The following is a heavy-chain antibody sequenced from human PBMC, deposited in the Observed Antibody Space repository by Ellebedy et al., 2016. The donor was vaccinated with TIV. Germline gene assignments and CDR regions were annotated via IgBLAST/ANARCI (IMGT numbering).Heavy chain of an antibody. D-gene: IGHD3-22*01. CDR1: GFTFTSSA. V-gene: IGHV1-58*01. J-gene: IGHJ2*01. CDR2: IVVGSGNT. Sequence: AASVKVSCKASGFTFTSSAVQWVRQARGQRLEWIGWIVVGSGNTNYAQKFQERVTITRDMSTSPAYMELSSLRSEDTAVYYCAANRYYYDSSGYYPYYWYFDLWGRGTLVTVSS. CDR3: AANRYYYDSSGYYPYYWYFDL.